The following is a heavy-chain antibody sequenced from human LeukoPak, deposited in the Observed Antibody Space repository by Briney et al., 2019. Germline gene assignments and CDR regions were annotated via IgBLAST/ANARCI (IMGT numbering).Heavy chain of an antibody. V-gene: IGHV3-23*01. CDR2: ISAGGGST. J-gene: IGHJ4*02. Sequence: GGSLRLSCAASGFIFSNYAMSWVRQAPGKGLEWVSAISAGGGSTNYVDSAKGRFTISRDNSKNTLFLQMNSLRAEDTAVYYCAKAIAAAGRVFDYWGQGTLVTVSS. CDR3: AKAIAAAGRVFDY. D-gene: IGHD6-13*01. CDR1: GFIFSNYA.